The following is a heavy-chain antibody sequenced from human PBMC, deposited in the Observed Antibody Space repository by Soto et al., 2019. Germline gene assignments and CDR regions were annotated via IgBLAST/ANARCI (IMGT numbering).Heavy chain of an antibody. D-gene: IGHD3-10*01. CDR1: GYTFTSYD. CDR3: ARGYGSGSYYKDSQNWFDP. Sequence: GASVKVSCKASGYTFTSYDINWVRQATGQGLEWMGWMNPNSGNTGYAQKFQGRVTMTRNTSISTAYMELSSLRSEDTAVYYCARGYGSGSYYKDSQNWFDPWGQGTLVTVSS. CDR2: MNPNSGNT. V-gene: IGHV1-8*01. J-gene: IGHJ5*02.